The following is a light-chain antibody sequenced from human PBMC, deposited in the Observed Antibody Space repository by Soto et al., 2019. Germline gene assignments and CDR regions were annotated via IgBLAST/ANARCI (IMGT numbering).Light chain of an antibody. Sequence: EIVLTQSPGALSLSPGERATLSCRASQGVSSCYVAWYQQTPGQPPRLLLYGASSRDTGIPDRVSGSGSGTAFTLTITRLDPEDFAVYYRQPCRTSFGEGTKVEI. J-gene: IGKJ4*01. CDR1: QGVSSCY. CDR3: QPCRTS. V-gene: IGKV3-20*01. CDR2: GAS.